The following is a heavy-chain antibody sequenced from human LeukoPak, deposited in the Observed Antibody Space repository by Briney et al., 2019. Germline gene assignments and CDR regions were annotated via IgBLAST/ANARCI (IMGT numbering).Heavy chain of an antibody. CDR1: GYTFTGYY. D-gene: IGHD3-3*01. Sequence: ASVKVSCKASGYTFTGYYMHWVRQAPGQGLEWMGWINPNSGGTNYAQKFQGRVTMTRDTSTSTAHMERSRLRSEDTAVYYCARVWENYDLMGSTREAEETTDYWGQGTLVTVSS. V-gene: IGHV1-2*02. J-gene: IGHJ4*02. CDR3: ARVWENYDLMGSTREAEETTDY. CDR2: INPNSGGT.